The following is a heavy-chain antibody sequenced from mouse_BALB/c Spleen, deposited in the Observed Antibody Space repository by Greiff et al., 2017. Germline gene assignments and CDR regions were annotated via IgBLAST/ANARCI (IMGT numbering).Heavy chain of an antibody. Sequence: DVKLVESGGGLVKPGGSLKLSCAASGFTFSDYYMYWVRQTPEKRLEWVATISDGGSYTYYPDSVKGRFTISRDNAKNNLYLQMSSLKSEDTAMYYCARDASMDYWGQGTSVTVSS. CDR3: ARDASMDY. CDR1: GFTFSDYY. CDR2: ISDGGSYT. V-gene: IGHV5-4*02. J-gene: IGHJ4*01.